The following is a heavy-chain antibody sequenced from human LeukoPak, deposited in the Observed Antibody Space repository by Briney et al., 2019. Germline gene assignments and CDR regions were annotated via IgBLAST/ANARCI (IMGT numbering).Heavy chain of an antibody. J-gene: IGHJ4*02. CDR2: IIPILGIA. Sequence: SVKVSCKASGGTFSSYAISWVRQAPGQGLEWMGRIIPILGIANYARKFQGRVTITADKSTSTAYMELSSLRSEDTAVYYCARSSSGWYEYNFDYWGQGTLVTASS. CDR3: ARSSSGWYEYNFDY. CDR1: GGTFSSYA. D-gene: IGHD6-19*01. V-gene: IGHV1-69*04.